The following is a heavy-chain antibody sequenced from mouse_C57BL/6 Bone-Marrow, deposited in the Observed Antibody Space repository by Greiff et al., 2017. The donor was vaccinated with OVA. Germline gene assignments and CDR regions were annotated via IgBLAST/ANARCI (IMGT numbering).Heavy chain of an antibody. CDR3: VRHYRYYFDY. CDR2: IRSKSNNYAT. CDR1: GFSFNTYA. V-gene: IGHV10-1*01. Sequence: EVQGVESGGGLVQPKGSLKLSCAASGFSFNTYAMNCVRQAPGKGLEWVARIRSKSNNYATYYADSVKDRFTISRDDSESMLYLQMNNLKTEDTAMYYCVRHYRYYFDYWGQGTTLTVSS. J-gene: IGHJ2*01. D-gene: IGHD2-14*01.